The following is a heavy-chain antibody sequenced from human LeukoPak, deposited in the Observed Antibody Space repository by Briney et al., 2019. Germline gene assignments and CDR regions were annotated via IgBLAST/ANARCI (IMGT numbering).Heavy chain of an antibody. Sequence: GASVMVSCKASGYTFTNYYMNWVRRAPGQGLEWMGIINPSGGSTSYAQKFQGRVTVTRDTSTSTVYMELSSLRSEDTAMYYCAREGEIGYDLSDYWGQGTLVTVSS. CDR3: AREGEIGYDLSDY. V-gene: IGHV1-46*01. D-gene: IGHD5-12*01. J-gene: IGHJ4*02. CDR1: GYTFTNYY. CDR2: INPSGGST.